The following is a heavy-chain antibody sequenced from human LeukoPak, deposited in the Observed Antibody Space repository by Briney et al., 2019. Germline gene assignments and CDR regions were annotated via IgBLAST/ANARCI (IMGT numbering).Heavy chain of an antibody. CDR2: ISSSSSYI. CDR1: GFTFSSYS. V-gene: IGHV3-21*01. CDR3: ARDASRYSSRFTI. Sequence: GGSLRLSCAASGFTFSSYSMNWVRQAPGKGLEWVSSISSSSSYIYCADSVKGRFTISRDNAKNSLYLQMNSLRAEDTAVYYCARDASRYSSRFTIWGQGTLVTVSS. D-gene: IGHD6-13*01. J-gene: IGHJ4*02.